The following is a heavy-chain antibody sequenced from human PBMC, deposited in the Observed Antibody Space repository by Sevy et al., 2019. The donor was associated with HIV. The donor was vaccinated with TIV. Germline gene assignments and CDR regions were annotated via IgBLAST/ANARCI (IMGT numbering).Heavy chain of an antibody. V-gene: IGHV3-9*01. J-gene: IGHJ6*02. CDR2: ISWNSCSI. D-gene: IGHD3-22*01. CDR3: AKDTAPHYYDSSGQYYYYYGMDV. CDR1: GFTFDDYA. Sequence: GGSLRLSCAASGFTFDDYAMHWVRQAPGKGLEWVSGISWNSCSIGYADSVKGRFTISRDNAKNSLYLQMNSLRAEDTALYYCAKDTAPHYYDSSGQYYYYYGMDVWGQGTTVTVSS.